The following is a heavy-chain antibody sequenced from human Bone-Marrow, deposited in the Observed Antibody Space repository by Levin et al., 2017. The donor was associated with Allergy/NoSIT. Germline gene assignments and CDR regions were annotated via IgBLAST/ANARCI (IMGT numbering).Heavy chain of an antibody. V-gene: IGHV4-61*01. CDR2: IYFTGTT. CDR3: ARDRLSGHSPLAFAS. D-gene: IGHD1-26*01. Sequence: SSETLSLTCTVSGDSVSNVKYYLSWIRQSPGEGLEWIGYIYFTGTTMYNPPLESRVTMSVDTSKNQFSLTLRSVSAADTTVYYCARDRLSGHSPLAFASWGQGILVTVSS. CDR1: GDSVSNVKYY. J-gene: IGHJ4*02.